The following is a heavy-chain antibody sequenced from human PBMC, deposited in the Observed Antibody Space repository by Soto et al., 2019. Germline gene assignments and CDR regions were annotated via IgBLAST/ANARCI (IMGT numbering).Heavy chain of an antibody. CDR3: AKDSGLPDFGIVMHAFDV. CDR2: ISGLGHSV. J-gene: IGHJ3*01. CDR1: GVTFRDFA. V-gene: IGHV3-23*01. D-gene: IGHD3-3*01. Sequence: PGGSLRLSCATSGVTFRDFAMSWVRQSPARGLEWVSTISGLGHSVFYADSVRGRFTVSRDNSKNTLYLQMNSLRAEDTALYYCAKDSGLPDFGIVMHAFDVWGQGTMVTVSS.